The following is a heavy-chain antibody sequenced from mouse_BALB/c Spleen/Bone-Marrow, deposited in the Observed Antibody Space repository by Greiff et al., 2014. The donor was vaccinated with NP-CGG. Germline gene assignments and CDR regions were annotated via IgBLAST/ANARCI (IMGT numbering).Heavy chain of an antibody. Sequence: QVQLQQSGAELARPGASAKMSCKASGYTFTRYTMHWVKQRPGQGLEWIGYINPSSGYTNYNQKFKDKATLTADKSSSTAYMQLSSLTSEDSAVHYCARGGNYVWFAYWGQGSLVTVSA. D-gene: IGHD2-1*01. CDR1: GYTFTRYT. CDR3: ARGGNYVWFAY. CDR2: INPSSGYT. V-gene: IGHV1-4*01. J-gene: IGHJ3*01.